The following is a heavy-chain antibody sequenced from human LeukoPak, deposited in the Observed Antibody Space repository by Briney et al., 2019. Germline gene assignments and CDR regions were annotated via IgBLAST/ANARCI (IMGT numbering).Heavy chain of an antibody. CDR3: ARGEPHDYGDYFYGMDV. J-gene: IGHJ6*02. Sequence: PSQTLSLTCTVSGGSISSGGYYWSWIRQHPGKGLEWIGYIYYSGSTYYNPSLKSRVTISVDTSKNQFSLKLSSVTAADTAVYYCARGEPHDYGDYFYGMDVWSQGTTVTVSS. CDR2: IYYSGST. CDR1: GGSISSGGYY. V-gene: IGHV4-31*03. D-gene: IGHD4-17*01.